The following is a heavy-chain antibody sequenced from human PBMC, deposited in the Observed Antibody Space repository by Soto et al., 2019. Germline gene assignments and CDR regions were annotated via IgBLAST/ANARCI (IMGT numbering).Heavy chain of an antibody. J-gene: IGHJ3*02. V-gene: IGHV3-33*01. CDR1: GFTFSSYG. Sequence: SLRLSCAASGFTFSSYGMHWVRQAPGKGLEWVAVIWSDGSNKYYADSVKGRFTISRDNSKNTLYLQMNSLRAEDTAVYYCARQVVVVVASSADAFDIWGQGTMVTVSS. D-gene: IGHD2-15*01. CDR2: IWSDGSNK. CDR3: ARQVVVVVASSADAFDI.